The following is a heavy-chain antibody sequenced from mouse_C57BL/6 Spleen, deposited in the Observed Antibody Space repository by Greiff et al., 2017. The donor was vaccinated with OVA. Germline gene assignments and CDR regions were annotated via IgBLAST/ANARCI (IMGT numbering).Heavy chain of an antibody. CDR3: ARRRITTVAPYYFDY. CDR2: FHPYNDDT. CDR1: GYTFTTYP. D-gene: IGHD1-1*01. V-gene: IGHV1-47*01. Sequence: VKLVESGAELVKPGASVKMSCKASGYTFTTYPIEWMKQNHGKSLEWIGNFHPYNDDTKYNEKFKGKATLTVEKSSSTVYLELSRLTSDDSAVYYGARRRITTVAPYYFDYWGQGTTLTVSS. J-gene: IGHJ2*01.